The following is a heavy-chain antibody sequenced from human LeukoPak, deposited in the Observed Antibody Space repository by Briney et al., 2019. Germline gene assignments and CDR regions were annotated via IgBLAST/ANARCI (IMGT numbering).Heavy chain of an antibody. CDR1: GYTFTSYD. V-gene: IGHV1-8*01. J-gene: IGHJ4*02. D-gene: IGHD3-22*01. CDR2: MNPNSGNT. CDR3: ARGLSRAPDYYDSSGYQDY. Sequence: ASVKVPCKASGYTFTSYDFNWVRQATGPGLDWMGWMNPNSGNTGYAQKFQGRVTMTRNTSISTAYMELSSLRSEDTAVYYCARGLSRAPDYYDSSGYQDYWGQGTLVTVSS.